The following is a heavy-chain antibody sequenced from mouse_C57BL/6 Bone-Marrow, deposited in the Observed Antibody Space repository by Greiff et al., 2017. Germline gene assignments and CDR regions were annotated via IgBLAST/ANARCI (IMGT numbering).Heavy chain of an antibody. J-gene: IGHJ1*03. D-gene: IGHD1-1*01. CDR1: GYTFTSYW. V-gene: IGHV1-64*01. Sequence: QVQLQQPGAELVKPGASVKLSCKASGYTFTSYWMHWVKQRPGQGLEWIGMIHPNSGSTNYNEKFKSKATLTVDKSSSTAYMQLSSLTSENSAVYCCAITTVVALCWYFDVGGTGTTVTGSS. CDR3: AITTVVALCWYFDV. CDR2: IHPNSGST.